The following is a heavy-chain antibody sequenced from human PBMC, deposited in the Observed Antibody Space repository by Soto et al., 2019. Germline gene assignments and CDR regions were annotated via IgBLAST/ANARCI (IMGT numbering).Heavy chain of an antibody. D-gene: IGHD5-12*01. CDR3: STGRRRYSGLDTDFDA. V-gene: IGHV3-9*01. CDR2: INYNGGRV. CDR1: GFTFDEHS. Sequence: EVRLVESGGGFVQPGRSLRLSCTVSGFTFDEHSMHWVRQAPGKGLEWVSGINYNGGRVAYVDSVRGRFTIDRDNANNSLFQQMKSLRPEETGLYFCSTGRRRYSGLDTDFDAWGQGTPVTVSS. J-gene: IGHJ4*02.